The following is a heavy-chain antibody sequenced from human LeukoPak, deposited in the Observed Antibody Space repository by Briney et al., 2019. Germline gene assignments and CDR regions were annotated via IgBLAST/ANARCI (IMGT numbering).Heavy chain of an antibody. Sequence: PSETLSLTCTVSGGSLSSGSYYWSWIRQPAGRGLEWIGRIYTSGSTNYNPSLKSRVTISVDTSKNQFSLKLSSVTAADTAVYYCARGIGSYDHAFDIWGQGTMVTVSS. CDR3: ARGIGSYDHAFDI. V-gene: IGHV4-61*02. J-gene: IGHJ3*02. D-gene: IGHD5-18*01. CDR2: IYTSGST. CDR1: GGSLSSGSYY.